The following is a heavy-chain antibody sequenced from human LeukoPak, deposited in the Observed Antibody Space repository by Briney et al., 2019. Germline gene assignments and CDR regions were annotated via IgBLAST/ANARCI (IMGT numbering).Heavy chain of an antibody. CDR1: GFTFSSYW. V-gene: IGHV3-7*03. CDR3: AKKSPIFGVVIPLFDY. D-gene: IGHD3-3*01. Sequence: GGSLRLSCAASGFTFSSYWMSWVRQAPGKGLEWVANIKQDGSEKYYVDSVKGRFTISRDNFKKTLYLQVNSLRAEDTAVYHCAKKSPIFGVVIPLFDYWGQGTLVSVSS. CDR2: IKQDGSEK. J-gene: IGHJ4*02.